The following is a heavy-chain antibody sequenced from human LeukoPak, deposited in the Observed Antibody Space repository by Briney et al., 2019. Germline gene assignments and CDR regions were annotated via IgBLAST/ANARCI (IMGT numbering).Heavy chain of an antibody. CDR1: GFTFSSYA. CDR3: AREYYYDTEGCFDY. J-gene: IGHJ4*02. Sequence: PGRSLRLSCAASGFTFSSYAMHWVRQAPGKGLEWVAVISYDGSNKYYADSVKGRFTISRDNSKNTLYLQMNSLRAEDTAVYYCAREYYYDTEGCFDYWGQGTLVTVSS. D-gene: IGHD3-22*01. V-gene: IGHV3-30-3*01. CDR2: ISYDGSNK.